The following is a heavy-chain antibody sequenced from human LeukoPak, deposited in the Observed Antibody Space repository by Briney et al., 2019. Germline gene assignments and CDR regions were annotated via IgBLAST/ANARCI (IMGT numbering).Heavy chain of an antibody. CDR3: AREYDIGGGGLFGY. CDR1: GDSISSGSYY. V-gene: IGHV4-61*02. D-gene: IGHD3-16*01. J-gene: IGHJ4*02. CDR2: LYTSGST. Sequence: SETLSLTCTVSGDSISSGSYYWSWIRQPAGKGLEWIGRLYTSGSTNYNPSLKSRVTISVDTSKNHLSLKLSSVTAADTAVYYCAREYDIGGGGLFGYWGQGTLVTVSS.